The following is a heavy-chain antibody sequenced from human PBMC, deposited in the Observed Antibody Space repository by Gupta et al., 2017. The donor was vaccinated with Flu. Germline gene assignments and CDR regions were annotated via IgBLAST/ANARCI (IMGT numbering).Heavy chain of an antibody. Sequence: QVQLQESGPGLVKPSETLSLTCTVSGGSISSYYWSWIRQPPGKGLEWIGYIYYSGSTNYNPSLKSRVTISVDTSKNQFSLKLSSVTAADTAVYYCARVSGVYYFDYWGQGTLVTVSS. V-gene: IGHV4-59*01. D-gene: IGHD3-10*01. CDR1: GGSISSYY. J-gene: IGHJ4*02. CDR2: IYYSGST. CDR3: ARVSGVYYFDY.